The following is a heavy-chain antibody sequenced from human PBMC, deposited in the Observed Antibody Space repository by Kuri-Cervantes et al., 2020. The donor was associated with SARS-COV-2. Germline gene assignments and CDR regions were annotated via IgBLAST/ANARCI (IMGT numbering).Heavy chain of an antibody. V-gene: IGHV3-9*01. CDR3: AREGWESFDY. Sequence: LSLTCAASGFTFDDYAMHWVRQAPGKGLEWVSGISWNSGSIGYADSVKGRFTISRDNAKNSLYLQMNSLRAEDTALYYCAREGWESFDYWGQGTLVTVSS. CDR1: GFTFDDYA. D-gene: IGHD1-26*01. CDR2: ISWNSGSI. J-gene: IGHJ4*02.